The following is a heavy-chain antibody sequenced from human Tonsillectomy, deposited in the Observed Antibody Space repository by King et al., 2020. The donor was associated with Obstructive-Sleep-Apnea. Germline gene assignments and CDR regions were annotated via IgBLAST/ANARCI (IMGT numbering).Heavy chain of an antibody. J-gene: IGHJ5*02. D-gene: IGHD3-10*01. CDR3: ARDRHYYGSGSLDP. Sequence: QMQLQESCPGLVKPSETLSLTCTVSCGSISSSSYYWGWIRQPPRKGLEWMGSIYYCGSTYYNPSPKSRVTISVDTSKNQFSLKLSSVTAADTAVYYCARDRHYYGSGSLDPWGQGTLVTVSS. V-gene: IGHV4-39*07. CDR2: IYYCGST. CDR1: CGSISSSSYY.